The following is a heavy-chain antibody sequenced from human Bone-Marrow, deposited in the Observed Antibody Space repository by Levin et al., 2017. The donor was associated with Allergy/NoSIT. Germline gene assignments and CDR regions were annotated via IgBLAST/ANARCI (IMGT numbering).Heavy chain of an antibody. Sequence: SGPTLVKPKQTLTLTCTFSGFSLSTSGVGVGWIRQPPGKALEWLALIYWDDDLRYSPSLQSRLTITKDTSKNQVVLTMTNMAPADTGTYFCTHSQSLRPGLPGYNYGPFDFWGQGTLVIVSS. J-gene: IGHJ4*02. CDR3: THSQSLRPGLPGYNYGPFDF. V-gene: IGHV2-5*02. D-gene: IGHD5-18*01. CDR2: IYWDDDL. CDR1: GFSLSTSGVG.